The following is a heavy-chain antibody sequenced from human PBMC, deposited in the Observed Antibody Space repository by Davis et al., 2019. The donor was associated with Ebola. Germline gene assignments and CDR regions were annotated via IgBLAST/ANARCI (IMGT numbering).Heavy chain of an antibody. J-gene: IGHJ5*02. CDR1: GGTFSSYA. D-gene: IGHD2-2*02. V-gene: IGHV1-18*01. Sequence: ASVKVSCKASGGTFSSYAISWVRQAPGQGLEWMGWISAYNGNTNYAQKLQGRVTMTTDTSTSTAYMELRSLRSDDTAVYYCARVWGAVVVPAAIAGWFDPWGQGTLVTVSS. CDR3: ARVWGAVVVPAAIAGWFDP. CDR2: ISAYNGNT.